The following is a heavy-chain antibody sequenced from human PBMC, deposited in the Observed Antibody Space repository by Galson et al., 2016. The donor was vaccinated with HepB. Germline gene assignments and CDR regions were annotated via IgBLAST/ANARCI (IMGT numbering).Heavy chain of an antibody. D-gene: IGHD5-18*01. CDR2: IIPIFGKR. Sequence: SVKVSCKAFGCTFNSYIINWVRQAPGQGLEWIGGIIPIFGKRNYAQNFQGRVTITADESTNTASMELISLRSEDTAVYFCARSYYMSTEGYRPFDSWSQGTLVTVSS. CDR1: GCTFNSYI. V-gene: IGHV1-69*13. J-gene: IGHJ4*02. CDR3: ARSYYMSTEGYRPFDS.